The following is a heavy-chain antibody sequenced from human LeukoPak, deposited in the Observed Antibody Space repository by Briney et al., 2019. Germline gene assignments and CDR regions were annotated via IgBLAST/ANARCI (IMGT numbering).Heavy chain of an antibody. V-gene: IGHV3-30-3*01. Sequence: SGGSLRLSCAASGFTFSSYAMHWVRQAPGKGLEWVAVISYDGSNKYYADSVKGRFTISRDNSKNTLYLQMNSLRAEDTAVYYCARGGYSYGYAWYFDYWGQGTLVTVSS. J-gene: IGHJ4*02. D-gene: IGHD5-18*01. CDR2: ISYDGSNK. CDR3: ARGGYSYGYAWYFDY. CDR1: GFTFSSYA.